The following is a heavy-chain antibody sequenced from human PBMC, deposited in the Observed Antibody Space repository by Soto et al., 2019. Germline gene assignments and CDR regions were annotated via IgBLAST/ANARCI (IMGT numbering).Heavy chain of an antibody. D-gene: IGHD6-13*01. J-gene: IGHJ4*02. V-gene: IGHV1-69*12. CDR3: TASGPGIAAAGSSDY. CDR1: GVTFSSYA. CDR2: IIPIFGTA. Sequence: QVQLVQSGAEVKKPGSSVKVSCKASGVTFSSYAISWVRQAPGQGLEWMGGIIPIFGTANYAQKFQGRVTITADESTSTAYMELSSLRSEDTAVYYCTASGPGIAAAGSSDYWGQVTLVTVSS.